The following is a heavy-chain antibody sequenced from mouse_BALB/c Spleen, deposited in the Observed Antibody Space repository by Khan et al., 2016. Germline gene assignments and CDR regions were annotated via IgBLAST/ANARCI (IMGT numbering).Heavy chain of an antibody. D-gene: IGHD2-4*01. CDR2: IRLKSNNYAT. CDR3: TSLITVFSY. V-gene: IGHV6-6*02. Sequence: EVQLQESGGGLVQPGGSMKLSCVASVFTFSNYWMNWVRQSPEKGLEWVAEIRLKSNNYATHYAESVKGRFTISRDDSKSSVYLQMNNLRAEDTGIYYCTSLITVFSYWSPRTLVTVSA. J-gene: IGHJ3*01. CDR1: VFTFSNYW.